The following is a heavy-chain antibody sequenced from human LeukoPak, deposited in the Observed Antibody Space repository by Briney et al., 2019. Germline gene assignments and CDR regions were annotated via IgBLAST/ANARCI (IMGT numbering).Heavy chain of an antibody. V-gene: IGHV3-30*02. J-gene: IGHJ4*02. CDR3: AKDQWLVLDQ. CDR2: IRYDGSSK. CDR1: GFNFGSYS. Sequence: GGSLRLSCAASGFNFGSYSMTWVRQAPGKGLEWVAFIRYDGSSKYYADSEMGRFTISRDNSKNTLYLQMNSLRVEDTAVYYCAKDQWLVLDQWGQGILVTVSS. D-gene: IGHD6-19*01.